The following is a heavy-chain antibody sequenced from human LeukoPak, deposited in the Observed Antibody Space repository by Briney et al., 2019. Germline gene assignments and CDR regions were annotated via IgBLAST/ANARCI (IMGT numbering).Heavy chain of an antibody. CDR1: GFTFSSYW. V-gene: IGHV3-7*03. J-gene: IGHJ4*02. D-gene: IGHD4-17*01. CDR2: INQDGSQK. Sequence: PGGSLRLSCAASGFTFSSYWMSWFRQAPGKGLEWVANINQDGSQKFSVDSVEGRFTISRDNAKNSLPLQMNSLRVEDTAVYYCARDWFDGDYDRFDYWGQGTLVTVSS. CDR3: ARDWFDGDYDRFDY.